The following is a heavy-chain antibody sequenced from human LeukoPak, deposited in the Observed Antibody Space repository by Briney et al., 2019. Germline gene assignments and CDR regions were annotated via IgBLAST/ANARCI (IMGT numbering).Heavy chain of an antibody. V-gene: IGHV3-23*01. CDR2: ISGSGGST. CDR1: GFTFSSYA. CDR3: AKDTRKGEQLVSRDFDY. J-gene: IGHJ4*02. D-gene: IGHD6-6*01. Sequence: GGSLRLSCAASGFTFSSYAMSWVRQAPGKGLEWVSAISGSGGSTYYADSVKGRFTISRDNSKNTLYLQMNSLRAEDTAVYYCAKDTRKGEQLVSRDFDYWGQGTLVTVSS.